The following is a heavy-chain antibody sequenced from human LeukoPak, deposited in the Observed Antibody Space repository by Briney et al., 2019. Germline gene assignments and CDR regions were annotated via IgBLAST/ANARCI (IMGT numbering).Heavy chain of an antibody. Sequence: PGGSLRLSCAASGFPFSTYSMNWVRQAPGKGLEWVSYISSSSTTIYYADSVKGRFTISRDNAKNSLYLQMNCLRDGDTAVYYCARVPYSTGTYDYWGQGTLVIASS. J-gene: IGHJ4*02. CDR1: GFPFSTYS. CDR3: ARVPYSTGTYDY. CDR2: ISSSSTTI. V-gene: IGHV3-48*02. D-gene: IGHD6-19*01.